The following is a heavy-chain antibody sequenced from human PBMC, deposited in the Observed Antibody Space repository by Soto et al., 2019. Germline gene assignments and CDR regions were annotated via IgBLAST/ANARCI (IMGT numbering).Heavy chain of an antibody. CDR1: GYTFIGNY. Sequence: QVQLVQSGAEVRNPGASLKVSCKASGYTFIGNYIHWVRQAPGQGLEWMGWMSPSGGDTKFAQRFQGRVTMTRDTSISTAYMELSSLRSDDTAIYHCARAELHNLYYYYAMDVWGQGTMVTVSS. J-gene: IGHJ6*02. CDR3: ARAELHNLYYYYAMDV. V-gene: IGHV1-2*02. D-gene: IGHD3-10*01. CDR2: MSPSGGDT.